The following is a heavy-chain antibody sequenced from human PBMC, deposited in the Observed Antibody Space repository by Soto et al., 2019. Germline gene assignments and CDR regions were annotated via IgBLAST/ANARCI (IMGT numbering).Heavy chain of an antibody. CDR2: FDPEDGET. J-gene: IGHJ4*02. V-gene: IGHV1-24*01. Sequence: QVQLVQSGAEVKKPGASVKVSCKVSGYTLTELSMHWVRQAPGKGLEWMGGFDPEDGETIYAQKFQGRVTMTEDTSTDTAYMELSSLRSEDTAVYYCATDRGEERTISGWYWGFDYWGQGTLVTVSS. D-gene: IGHD6-19*01. CDR1: GYTLTELS. CDR3: ATDRGEERTISGWYWGFDY.